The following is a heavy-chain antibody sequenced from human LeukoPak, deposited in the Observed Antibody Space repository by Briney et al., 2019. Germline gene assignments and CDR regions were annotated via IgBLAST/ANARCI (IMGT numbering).Heavy chain of an antibody. J-gene: IGHJ4*02. CDR3: ARVVTGTTYLRLYYFDS. CDR1: GFTVSSNY. D-gene: IGHD1-7*01. CDR2: IYSDGST. Sequence: GGFLRLSCAASGFTVSSNYMSWVRQAPGKGLEWVSFIYSDGSTYYADSVKGRFTISRDTSKNTLYLQMNSLRAEDAAVYFCARVVTGTTYLRLYYFDSWAREPWSPSPQ. V-gene: IGHV3-53*01.